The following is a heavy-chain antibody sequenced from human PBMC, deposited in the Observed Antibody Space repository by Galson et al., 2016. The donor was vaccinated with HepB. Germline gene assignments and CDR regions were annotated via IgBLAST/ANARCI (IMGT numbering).Heavy chain of an antibody. J-gene: IGHJ4*02. D-gene: IGHD7-27*01. CDR3: ARSHLLGRGFGW. CDR2: TFYRSDWQN. Sequence: CAISWDSVSNNNAGWYWIRQSPSRGLECLGRTFYRSDWQNDYAESVESRITINPDTSKNEFSLHLSSVTPEDTGVYYCARSHLLGRGFGWWGPGTPVTVSS. CDR1: WDSVSNNNAG. V-gene: IGHV6-1*01.